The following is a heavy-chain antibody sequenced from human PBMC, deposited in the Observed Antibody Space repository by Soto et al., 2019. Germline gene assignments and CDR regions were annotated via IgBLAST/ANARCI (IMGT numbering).Heavy chain of an antibody. J-gene: IGHJ5*02. Sequence: QVQLQESGPGLVKPSGTLSLTCAVSSGSISSSNWWSWVRQPPGKGLEWIGEIYHSGSTNYNPSLKSRVTIPVDNSKNQFSLNLSSVTAADTAVYYCASQQYYSKISWFDPWGQGTLVTVSS. CDR1: SGSISSSNW. D-gene: IGHD4-4*01. CDR3: ASQQYYSKISWFDP. CDR2: IYHSGST. V-gene: IGHV4-4*02.